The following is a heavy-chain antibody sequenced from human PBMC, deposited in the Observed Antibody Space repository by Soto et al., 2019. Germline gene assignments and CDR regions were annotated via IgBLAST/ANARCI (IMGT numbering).Heavy chain of an antibody. V-gene: IGHV5-10-1*01. Sequence: GESLKISCKGSGYSFAGYWITWVRQKPGKGLEWMGRIDPSDSQTYYSPSFRGHVTFSVTKSITTVFLQWSSLRASDTAMYYCARQIYDSDTGPNFQYYFDSWGQGTTVTVSS. D-gene: IGHD3-22*01. CDR2: IDPSDSQT. CDR1: GYSFAGYW. J-gene: IGHJ4*03. CDR3: ARQIYDSDTGPNFQYYFDS.